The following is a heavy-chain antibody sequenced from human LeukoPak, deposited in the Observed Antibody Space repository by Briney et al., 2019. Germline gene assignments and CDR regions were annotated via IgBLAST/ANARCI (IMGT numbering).Heavy chain of an antibody. J-gene: IGHJ3*02. V-gene: IGHV3-74*01. CDR2: INSDGIST. CDR3: AKPPWDAFDI. CDR1: AFTFSSYW. D-gene: IGHD1-26*01. Sequence: GGSLRLSCAASAFTFSSYWMHWVRQAPGKGLVWVSRINSDGISTSYADSVKGRFTISRDNSKNTLYLQMNSLRAEDTAVYYCAKPPWDAFDIWGQGTMVTVSS.